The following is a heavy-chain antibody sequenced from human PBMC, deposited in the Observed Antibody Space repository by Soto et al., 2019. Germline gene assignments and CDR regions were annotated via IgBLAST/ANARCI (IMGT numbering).Heavy chain of an antibody. CDR2: INHSGST. J-gene: IGHJ6*04. CDR3: ARVALGDCSGCSCYPNPFPYYYYNGMGI. D-gene: IGHD2-15*01. V-gene: IGHV4-34*01. Sequence: LEPLSLTCAVYGGCFSGYYWSWISQPPGKGLEWIGEINHSGSTNYNPSLKSRVTISVDTSKNQFSLKLSSVTAADTAVYYCARVALGDCSGCSCYPNPFPYYYYNGMGIWGEGTTVTFSS. CDR1: GGCFSGYY.